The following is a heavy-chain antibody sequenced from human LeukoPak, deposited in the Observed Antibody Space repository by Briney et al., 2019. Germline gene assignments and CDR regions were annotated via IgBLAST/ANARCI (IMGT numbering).Heavy chain of an antibody. CDR1: GFTFSNYW. J-gene: IGHJ4*02. D-gene: IGHD4-17*01. CDR3: ARDDTVTTRVGFID. Sequence: PGGSLRLSCAASGFTFSNYWMSWVRQAPGQGQEWVANIKQDGSEKYYVDSVKGRFTISRDNAKNSLYLQMNSLRAEDTAVFYCARDDTVTTRVGFIDWGQGTLVTVSS. CDR2: IKQDGSEK. V-gene: IGHV3-7*01.